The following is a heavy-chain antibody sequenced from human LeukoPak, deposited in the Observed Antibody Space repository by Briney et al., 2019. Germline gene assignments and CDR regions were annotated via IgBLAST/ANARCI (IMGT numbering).Heavy chain of an antibody. Sequence: SQTLSLTCALSGGSITSGGYTWSWIRQPPGKGLEWIGSIYHSGSTYYNPSLKSRVTLSVDKSKNQFSLKLSSVTAADTAVYYCARDHLANLASRLFDPWGQGSLVTVSS. CDR2: IYHSGST. CDR3: ARDHLANLASRLFDP. J-gene: IGHJ5*02. CDR1: GGSITSGGYT. V-gene: IGHV4-30-2*01. D-gene: IGHD3-3*01.